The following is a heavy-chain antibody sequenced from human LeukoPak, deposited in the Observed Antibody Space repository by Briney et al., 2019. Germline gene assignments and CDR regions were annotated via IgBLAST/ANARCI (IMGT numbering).Heavy chain of an antibody. CDR1: GLTFSNYG. CDR3: AKDRVLRYFDWLFDLDY. CDR2: IRYDGSNK. D-gene: IGHD3-9*01. Sequence: GGSLRLSCAASGLTFSNYGMHWVRQAPGKGLEWVAFIRYDGSNKYYADSVKGRFTISRDNSKNTLCLQMNSLRVEDTAVYYCAKDRVLRYFDWLFDLDYWGQGTLVTVSS. J-gene: IGHJ4*02. V-gene: IGHV3-30*02.